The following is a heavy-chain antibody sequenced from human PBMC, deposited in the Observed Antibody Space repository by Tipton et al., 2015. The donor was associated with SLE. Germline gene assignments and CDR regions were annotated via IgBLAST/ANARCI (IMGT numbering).Heavy chain of an antibody. CDR3: ATRQGSGWYQSFDY. CDR2: INTNGRGA. Sequence: SLRLSCEASGFTFRTYWMQWVRQGAGKGLVWVSHINTNGRGANYSDSVKGRFTISRDNALNTLYLQMNNLRAEDTAVYYCATRQGSGWYQSFDYWGQGALVTVSS. D-gene: IGHD6-19*01. CDR1: GFTFRTYW. J-gene: IGHJ4*02. V-gene: IGHV3-74*01.